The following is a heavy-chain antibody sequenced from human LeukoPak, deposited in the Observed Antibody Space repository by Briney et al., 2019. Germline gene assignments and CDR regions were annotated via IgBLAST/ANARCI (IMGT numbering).Heavy chain of an antibody. J-gene: IGHJ4*02. Sequence: SVKVSCKASGGTFSSYAISWVRQAPGQGLEWMGRIIPILGIANYAQKFQGRVTITADKSTSTACMELSSLRSEDTAVYYCATGGTSSLIDYWGQGTLVTVSS. D-gene: IGHD6-13*01. CDR2: IIPILGIA. CDR3: ATGGTSSLIDY. V-gene: IGHV1-69*04. CDR1: GGTFSSYA.